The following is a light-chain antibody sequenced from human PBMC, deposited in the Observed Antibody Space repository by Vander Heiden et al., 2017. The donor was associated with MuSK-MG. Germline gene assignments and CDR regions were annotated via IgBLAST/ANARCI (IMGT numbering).Light chain of an antibody. V-gene: IGKV3-20*01. CDR3: QQYYNSPHT. J-gene: IGKJ4*01. Sequence: EIVLSQSPGILSLSPGARVTLSCRAGQSVRNNYLAWYQQKPGQAPRLLIYDASRSATGIPDRFSGSGSGTDFILTISGLEPEDFAVYYCQQYYNSPHTFGEGTKVEIK. CDR1: QSVRNNY. CDR2: DAS.